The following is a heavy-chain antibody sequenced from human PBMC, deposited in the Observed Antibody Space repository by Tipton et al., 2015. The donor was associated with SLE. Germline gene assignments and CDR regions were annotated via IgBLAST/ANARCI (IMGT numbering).Heavy chain of an antibody. V-gene: IGHV3-33*01. D-gene: IGHD2-15*01. CDR2: IQYNGNNK. J-gene: IGHJ4*02. CDR1: GFTFSTYG. Sequence: RSLRLSCEGSGFTFSTYGMDWVRQAPGKGLEWVAFIQYNGNNKYYADSVRGRFTISRDNSKNTLYLQMNSLRAADTAVNYCARGGDIGYCSGDSCYYRDYFDSWGQGTLVTVSS. CDR3: ARGGDIGYCSGDSCYYRDYFDS.